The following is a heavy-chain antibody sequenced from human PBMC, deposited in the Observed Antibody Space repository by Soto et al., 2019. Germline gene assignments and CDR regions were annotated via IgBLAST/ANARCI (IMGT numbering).Heavy chain of an antibody. CDR2: ISASGVTT. V-gene: IGHV3-23*01. CDR1: GFAFHTHA. Sequence: EVQLLESGGGLVQPGGSLRLSCAASGFAFHTHALSWVRQAPGKGLEWVSGISASGVTTYYADSVKGRFTISRDNSKSTVTLQMNRLRAEDTAFYYCAKDRTPPLSLSPSSQAIKNLLVGQCFDSWGQGTLVTVSS. D-gene: IGHD2-8*02. J-gene: IGHJ4*02. CDR3: AKDRTPPLSLSPSSQAIKNLLVGQCFDS.